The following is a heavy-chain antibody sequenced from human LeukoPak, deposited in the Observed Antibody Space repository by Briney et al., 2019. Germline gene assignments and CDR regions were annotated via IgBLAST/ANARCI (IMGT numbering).Heavy chain of an antibody. J-gene: IGHJ4*02. Sequence: GGSLRLSCAASGFTFSSYSMNWVRQAPGKGLEWISYISSSSSTIYYADSVKGRFTISRDNAKNSLYLQMNSLRAEDTAVYYCARDPGGYGYGREFDYWGQGTLVTVSS. V-gene: IGHV3-48*01. CDR1: GFTFSSYS. D-gene: IGHD5-18*01. CDR3: ARDPGGYGYGREFDY. CDR2: ISSSSSTI.